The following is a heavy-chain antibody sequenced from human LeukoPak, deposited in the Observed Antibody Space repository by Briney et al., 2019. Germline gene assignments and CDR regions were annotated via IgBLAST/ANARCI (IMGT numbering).Heavy chain of an antibody. J-gene: IGHJ3*02. Sequence: ASVKVSCKASGYTFTSYGISWVRQAPGQGLEWMGWISAYNGNTNYAQKLQGRVTMTTDTSTSTAYMELRSLRSDDTAVYYCPRVRPPPEVLVLPAATDYVFVIWGQASMV. CDR1: GYTFTSYG. CDR2: ISAYNGNT. CDR3: PRVRPPPEVLVLPAATDYVFVI. V-gene: IGHV1-18*01. D-gene: IGHD6-25*01.